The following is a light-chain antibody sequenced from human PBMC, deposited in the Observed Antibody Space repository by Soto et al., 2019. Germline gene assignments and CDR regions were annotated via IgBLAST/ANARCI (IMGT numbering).Light chain of an antibody. CDR3: AAWDDSLNGLV. CDR2: SNV. CDR1: SSNIGTNI. Sequence: QSVLTQPASASGTPGQRVTISCSGSSSNIGTNIVNWFQQLPGAAPELLIYSNVERPSGVPDRFSGSKSGTSASLAISGLQSEDEAGYYCAAWDDSLNGLVFGGGTKLTVL. J-gene: IGLJ2*01. V-gene: IGLV1-44*01.